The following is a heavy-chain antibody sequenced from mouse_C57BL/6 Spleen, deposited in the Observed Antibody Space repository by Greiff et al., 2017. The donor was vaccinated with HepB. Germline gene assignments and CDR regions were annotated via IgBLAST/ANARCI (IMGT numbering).Heavy chain of an antibody. CDR3: ARDKGLYYGSSYEYFDV. Sequence: VQLQQSGPGLVKPSQSLSLTCSVTGYSITSGYYWNWIRQFPGNKLEWMGYISYDGSNNYNPSLKNRISITRDTSKNQFFLKLNSVTTEDTATYYCARDKGLYYGSSYEYFDVWGTGTTVTVSS. D-gene: IGHD1-1*01. CDR1: GYSITSGYY. CDR2: ISYDGSN. V-gene: IGHV3-6*01. J-gene: IGHJ1*03.